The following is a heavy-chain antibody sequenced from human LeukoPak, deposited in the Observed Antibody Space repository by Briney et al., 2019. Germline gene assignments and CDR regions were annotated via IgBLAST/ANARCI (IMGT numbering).Heavy chain of an antibody. J-gene: IGHJ4*02. V-gene: IGHV1-46*01. D-gene: IGHD5-18*01. CDR1: GYTFTNYY. CDR2: INPSGGST. Sequence: ASVKVSCKASGYTFTNYYIHWVRQAPGQGLEWMGIINPSGGSTRYAQKFQGRVTMTRDTSIITAYMELTRLRSDDTAVYYCARDGGRGYNYGLYYFDYWGQGTLVTVSS. CDR3: ARDGGRGYNYGLYYFDY.